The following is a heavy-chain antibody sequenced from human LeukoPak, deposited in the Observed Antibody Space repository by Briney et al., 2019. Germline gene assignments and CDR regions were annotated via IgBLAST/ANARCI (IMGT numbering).Heavy chain of an antibody. V-gene: IGHV3-33*01. CDR3: ARGDSSGYSNYYYYYGMDV. Sequence: TGGSLRLSCAASGFTFSSYGMHWVRQAPGKGLEWVAVIWYDGSNKYYADSVKGRFTISRDNSKNTLYLQMNSLRAEDTAVYYCARGDSSGYSNYYYYYGMDVWGQGTTVTVSS. D-gene: IGHD3-22*01. CDR1: GFTFSSYG. J-gene: IGHJ6*02. CDR2: IWYDGSNK.